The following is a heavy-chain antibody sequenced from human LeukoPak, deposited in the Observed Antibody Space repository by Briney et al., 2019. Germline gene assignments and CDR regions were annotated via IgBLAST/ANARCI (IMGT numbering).Heavy chain of an antibody. J-gene: IGHJ6*03. Sequence: SETLPLTCAFYGGSFSGYHWTWIRQSPGKGLEWIGDINPSGSTYYNPSLKSRLTISVDTSKNQFSLKLRSVTAADTAVYYCARGRHDITMIVVVMTSVSYYLDVWGKGTTVTVS. CDR2: INPSGST. CDR3: ARGRHDITMIVVVMTSVSYYLDV. V-gene: IGHV4-34*01. CDR1: GGSFSGYH. D-gene: IGHD3-22*01.